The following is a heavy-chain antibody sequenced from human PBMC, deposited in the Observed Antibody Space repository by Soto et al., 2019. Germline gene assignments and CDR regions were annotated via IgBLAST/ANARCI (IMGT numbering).Heavy chain of an antibody. Sequence: QVQLVQSGAEVKKPGSSVKVSCKACGGTFSSYAISWLRQAPGQGLEWMGGIIPIFGTANYAQKFQGRVTITADESTSTAYMELSSLRSEDTAVYYCAREGYCSGGSCYSDDFDYWGQGTLVTVSS. V-gene: IGHV1-69*01. CDR1: GGTFSSYA. CDR3: AREGYCSGGSCYSDDFDY. J-gene: IGHJ4*02. D-gene: IGHD2-15*01. CDR2: IIPIFGTA.